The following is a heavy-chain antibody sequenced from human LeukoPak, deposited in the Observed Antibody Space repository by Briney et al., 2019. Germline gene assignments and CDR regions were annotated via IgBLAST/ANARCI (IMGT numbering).Heavy chain of an antibody. CDR3: AHRPGYSSAHYV. D-gene: IGHD6-19*01. CDR1: GFSLTTSGMG. V-gene: IGHV2-5*02. CDR2: IYWDDDK. Sequence: SGPTLVNPTQTLTLTCTFSGFSLTTSGMGLGWIRQHPGKALEWLALIYWDDDKRYSPSLKSRLTITKDTSRNQVVLTMTNMDPVDTATYYCAHRPGYSSAHYVWGQGTLVTVSS. J-gene: IGHJ4*02.